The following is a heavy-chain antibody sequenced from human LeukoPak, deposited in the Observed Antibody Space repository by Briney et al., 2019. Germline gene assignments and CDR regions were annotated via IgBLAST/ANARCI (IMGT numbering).Heavy chain of an antibody. D-gene: IGHD1-1*01. CDR1: GYTFMSYG. CDR3: AKGRRVDADDHFDY. V-gene: IGHV1-18*01. CDR2: SSVYNGNT. J-gene: IGHJ4*02. Sequence: ASVKVSCKASGYTFMSYGIHWLRQAPGQGHEGMGWSSVYNGNTNYAQKCQRRGTMTTHTTTSTAYMGLRTLVSDDTAVYYCAKGRRVDADDHFDYWGQGTLVTVSS.